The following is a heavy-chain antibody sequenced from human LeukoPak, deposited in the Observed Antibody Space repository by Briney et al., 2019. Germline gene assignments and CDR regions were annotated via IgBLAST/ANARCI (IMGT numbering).Heavy chain of an antibody. Sequence: PGGSLRLSCAASGFTFDDYAMHWVRQAPGKGLEWVSSINWNSGSIDYADSVKGRFTISRDNAKNSLYLQMNSLRPADTALYYCAKDIFAAAPDITFYFDYWGQGTLVTVSS. CDR3: AKDIFAAAPDITFYFDY. V-gene: IGHV3-9*01. D-gene: IGHD3-16*01. CDR1: GFTFDDYA. CDR2: INWNSGSI. J-gene: IGHJ4*02.